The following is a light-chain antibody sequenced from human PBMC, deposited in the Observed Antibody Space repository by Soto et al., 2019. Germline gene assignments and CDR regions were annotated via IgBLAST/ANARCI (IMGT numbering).Light chain of an antibody. CDR1: QDISTY. V-gene: IGKV1-33*01. Sequence: DIQMTHSPSSLSASVGDRVTITCQASQDISTYLNWYQQKPGKAPNLLIYHASILEAGVPSRFSGSGSGTYFTFTISSLQPEDIATYYCQQYDSRPYTFGQGTKLEIK. J-gene: IGKJ2*01. CDR2: HAS. CDR3: QQYDSRPYT.